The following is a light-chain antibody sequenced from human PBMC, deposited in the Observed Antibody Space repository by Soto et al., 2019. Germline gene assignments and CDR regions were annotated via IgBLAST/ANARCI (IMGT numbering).Light chain of an antibody. J-gene: IGKJ2*01. CDR2: AAS. CDR3: QQSYNAPA. CDR1: QNISSF. Sequence: DVQMTQSPSSLSASVGDRVAITCRASQNISSFLNWYRQKPGKAPNLLIYAASSLQSGVPSRCSGSGYVTDFTLTISGLQHEDFATYFCQQSYNAPAFGQGTKLEI. V-gene: IGKV1-39*01.